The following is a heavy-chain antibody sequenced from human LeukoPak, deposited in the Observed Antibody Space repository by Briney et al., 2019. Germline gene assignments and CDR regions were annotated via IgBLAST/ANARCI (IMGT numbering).Heavy chain of an antibody. D-gene: IGHD3-16*01. V-gene: IGHV1-69*06. J-gene: IGHJ6*03. CDR2: IIPIFGTA. CDR3: ATMRRAWGFNYYYYYMDV. CDR1: GGTFSSYA. Sequence: GASVKVSCKASGGTFSSYAISWVRQAPGQGLEWMGGIIPIFGTANYAQKFQGRVTITADKSTSTAYMELSSLRSEDTAVYYCATMRRAWGFNYYYYYMDVWGKGTTVTVSS.